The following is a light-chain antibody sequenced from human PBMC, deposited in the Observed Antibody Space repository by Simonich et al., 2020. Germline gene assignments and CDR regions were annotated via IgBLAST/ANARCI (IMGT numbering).Light chain of an antibody. CDR2: DTS. Sequence: QSVVTQEPSLTVSPGGTVTLTCGSSPGAFPSGPYPSWFQQKPGQAPRTLIYDTSNKHSWKPARFSGSLLWGKAALTLSGAQPEDEAEYYCLLSYSGARVFGGGTKLTVL. V-gene: IGLV7-46*01. CDR1: PGAFPSGPY. CDR3: LLSYSGARV. J-gene: IGLJ3*02.